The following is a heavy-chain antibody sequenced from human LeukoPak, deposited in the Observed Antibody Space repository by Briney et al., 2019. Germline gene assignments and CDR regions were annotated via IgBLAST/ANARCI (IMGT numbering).Heavy chain of an antibody. V-gene: IGHV3-23*01. CDR3: ARAPTFSGWFDY. CDR2: FSGFDGST. Sequence: GGSLRLSCEASGITFSSYGMSWVRQAPGKGLEWVSTFSGFDGSTYYADSVKGHFTISRDNSKNTLYLQMNSLRVEDTAVYYCARAPTFSGWFDYWGQGTLVTVSS. CDR1: GITFSSYG. D-gene: IGHD6-19*01. J-gene: IGHJ4*02.